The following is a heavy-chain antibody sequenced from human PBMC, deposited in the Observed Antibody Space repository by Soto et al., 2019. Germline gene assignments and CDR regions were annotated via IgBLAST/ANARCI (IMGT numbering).Heavy chain of an antibody. CDR1: GFTFSSYD. D-gene: IGHD2-15*01. CDR2: IGTAGDT. V-gene: IGHV3-13*01. Sequence: GGSLRLSCAASGFTFSSYDMHWVRQATGKGLEWVSAIGTAGDTYYPGSVKGRFTISRENAKNSLYLQMNSLRAGDTAVYYCARLRYCSGGSCPAGAFEIWGQETMVTISS. J-gene: IGHJ3*02. CDR3: ARLRYCSGGSCPAGAFEI.